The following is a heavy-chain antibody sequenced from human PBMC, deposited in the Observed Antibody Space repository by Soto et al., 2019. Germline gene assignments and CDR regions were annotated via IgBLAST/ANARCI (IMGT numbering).Heavy chain of an antibody. CDR3: ATEGATVPDS. Sequence: GVSLKGYFKVSGYAQTEVSMHWLRQAPGKGLEWMGGFDPEDGETIYAQKFQGRVTMTEDTSTDTAYMELSSLRSEDTAVYYCATEGATVPDSCGQGTLVTVSS. V-gene: IGHV1-24*01. CDR2: FDPEDGET. J-gene: IGHJ5*01. CDR1: GYAQTEVS. D-gene: IGHD4-17*01.